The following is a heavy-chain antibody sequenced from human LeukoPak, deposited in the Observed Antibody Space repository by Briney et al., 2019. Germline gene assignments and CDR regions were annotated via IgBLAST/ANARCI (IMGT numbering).Heavy chain of an antibody. CDR3: AREHSGTYSVYMDV. CDR1: GFTFDDYA. CDR2: ISWNSGSI. V-gene: IGHV3-9*01. D-gene: IGHD1-26*01. J-gene: IGHJ6*04. Sequence: PGGSLRLSCAASGFTFDDYAMHWVRQAPGKGLEWVSGISWNSGSIDYADSVKGRFTISRDNAKNSLHLQMNSLRAEDTAVHYCAREHSGTYSVYMDVWGKGTTVTVSS.